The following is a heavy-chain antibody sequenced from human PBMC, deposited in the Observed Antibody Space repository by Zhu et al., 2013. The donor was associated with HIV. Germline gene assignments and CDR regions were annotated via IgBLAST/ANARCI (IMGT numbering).Heavy chain of an antibody. CDR2: INHSGST. V-gene: IGHV4-34*01. Sequence: QVQLQQWGAGLLKPSETLSLTCAVYGGSFSGYYWSWIRQPPGKGLEWIGEINHSGSTNYNPSLKSRVTISVDTSKNQFSLKLSSVTAADTAVYYCARVLRGGCSGGSCYSGPLKGPFDPWGQGNPGHRLL. CDR3: ARVLRGGCSGGSCYSGPLKGPFDP. CDR1: GGSFSGYY. D-gene: IGHD2-15*01. J-gene: IGHJ5*02.